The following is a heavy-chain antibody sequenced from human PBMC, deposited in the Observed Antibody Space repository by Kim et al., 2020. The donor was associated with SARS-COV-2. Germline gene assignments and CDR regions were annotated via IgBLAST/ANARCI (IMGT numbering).Heavy chain of an antibody. CDR3: ARGARDYDILKFDP. J-gene: IGHJ5*02. V-gene: IGHV4-4*02. D-gene: IGHD3-9*01. Sequence: NPSLKSRVTISVDKSKNQFSLKLSSVTAADTAVYYCARGARDYDILKFDPWGQGTLVTVSS.